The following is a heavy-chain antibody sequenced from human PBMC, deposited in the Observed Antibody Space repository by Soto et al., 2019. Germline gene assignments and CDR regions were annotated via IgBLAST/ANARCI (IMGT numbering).Heavy chain of an antibody. Sequence: QVQLQQWGAGLLKPSETLSLTCAVYGGSFSGYYWSWIRQPPGKGLEWIGEINHSGSTNYNPSLKIRVTISVDTSKNQFSLKLSSVTAADTAVYYCARGRSRGYDILTGYPPAGPDYWGQGTLVTVSS. CDR1: GGSFSGYY. CDR2: INHSGST. CDR3: ARGRSRGYDILTGYPPAGPDY. J-gene: IGHJ4*02. V-gene: IGHV4-34*01. D-gene: IGHD3-9*01.